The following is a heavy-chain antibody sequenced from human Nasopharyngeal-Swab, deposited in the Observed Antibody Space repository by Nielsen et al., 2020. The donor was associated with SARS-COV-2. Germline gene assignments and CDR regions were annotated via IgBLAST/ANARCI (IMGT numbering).Heavy chain of an antibody. CDR3: AREGVGRYSGYDPKGANWPDAFDI. V-gene: IGHV4-39*07. D-gene: IGHD5-12*01. CDR2: IYYSGST. Sequence: WIRQPPGKGLEWIGRIYYSGSTYYNPSLKSRVTISVDTSKNQFSLKLSSVTAADTAVYYCAREGVGRYSGYDPKGANWPDAFDIWGQGTMVTVSS. J-gene: IGHJ3*02.